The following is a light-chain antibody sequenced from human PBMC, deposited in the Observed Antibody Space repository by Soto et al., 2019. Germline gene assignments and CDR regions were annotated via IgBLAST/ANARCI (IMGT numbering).Light chain of an antibody. V-gene: IGKV3-11*01. CDR2: DAS. CDR1: QSVSSH. J-gene: IGKJ1*01. CDR3: QQRSNWWT. Sequence: IVLTQSPATLSLSPGERATLSCRASQSVSSHLAWYQQKPGQAPRLLIYDASNRATGIPVRFSGSGSGTDFTLTISSLEPEDFSVYYCQQRSNWWTFGQGTKVEI.